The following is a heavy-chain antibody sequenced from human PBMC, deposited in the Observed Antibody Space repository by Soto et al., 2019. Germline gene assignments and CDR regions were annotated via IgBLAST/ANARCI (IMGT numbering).Heavy chain of an antibody. V-gene: IGHV4-39*01. CDR1: GGSISSSSYY. Sequence: SETLSLTCTVSGGSISSSSYYWGWIRQPPGKGLEWIGSIYYSGSTYYNPSLKSRVTISVDTSKNQFSLKLSSVTAADTAVYYCASPLLAAAARGYWYYGMDVWGQGTTVTVSS. CDR2: IYYSGST. CDR3: ASPLLAAAARGYWYYGMDV. D-gene: IGHD6-13*01. J-gene: IGHJ6*02.